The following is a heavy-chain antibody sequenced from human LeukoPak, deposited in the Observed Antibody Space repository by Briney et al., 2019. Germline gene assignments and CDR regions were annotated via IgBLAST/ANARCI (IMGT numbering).Heavy chain of an antibody. CDR2: IYYSGNT. D-gene: IGHD2-15*01. CDR1: GGSIRGYY. V-gene: IGHV4-59*05. CDR3: ARHDNIVVVLAAPRFDY. Sequence: PSETLSLTCTVSGGSIRGYYWSWVRQPPGKGLEWIGSIYYSGNTYYNPSLKSRVTISVDTSKNQFSLKLSSVTAADTAVYYCARHDNIVVVLAAPRFDYWGQGTLVTVSS. J-gene: IGHJ4*02.